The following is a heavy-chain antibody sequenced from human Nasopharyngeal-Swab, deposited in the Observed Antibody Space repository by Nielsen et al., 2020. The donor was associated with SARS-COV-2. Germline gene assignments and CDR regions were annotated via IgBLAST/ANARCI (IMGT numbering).Heavy chain of an antibody. Sequence: ASVKVSCKASGYTFTGYYMHWVRQAPGQGLEWMGRINPNSGGTNYAQKFQGRVTMTRDTSISTAYMELSRLRSDDTAVYYCARGPISGYSGYRKYDYWGQGTLVTVSS. CDR1: GYTFTGYY. J-gene: IGHJ4*02. D-gene: IGHD5-12*01. CDR3: ARGPISGYSGYRKYDY. V-gene: IGHV1-2*06. CDR2: INPNSGGT.